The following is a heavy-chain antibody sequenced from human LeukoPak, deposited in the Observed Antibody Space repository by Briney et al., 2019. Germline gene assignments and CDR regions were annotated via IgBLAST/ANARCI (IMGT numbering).Heavy chain of an antibody. V-gene: IGHV4-59*01. CDR2: MYYSGST. Sequence: SSETLSLTCTVSGDSTSTYFWSWIRQPPGKGLEWIGYMYYSGSTNYNPSLKSRVTISLDTPKNQFSLRLNSVTAADTAVYYCARGVADYGPYDYWGQGTLVTVSS. D-gene: IGHD4-17*01. J-gene: IGHJ4*02. CDR3: ARGVADYGPYDY. CDR1: GDSTSTYF.